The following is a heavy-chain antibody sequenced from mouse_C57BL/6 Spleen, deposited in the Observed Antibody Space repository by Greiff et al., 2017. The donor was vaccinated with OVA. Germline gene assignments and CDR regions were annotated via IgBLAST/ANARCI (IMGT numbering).Heavy chain of an antibody. V-gene: IGHV7-1*01. D-gene: IGHD4-1*02. CDR3: ARDNWDNYAMDY. CDR2: SRNKANDYTT. J-gene: IGHJ4*01. CDR1: GFTFSDFY. Sequence: EVKLVESGGGLVQSGRSLRLSCATSGFTFSDFYMEWVRQAPGKGLEWIAASRNKANDYTTEYSASVKGRFIVSRDTSQSILYLQMNALRAEDTAIYYCARDNWDNYAMDYWGQGTSVTVSS.